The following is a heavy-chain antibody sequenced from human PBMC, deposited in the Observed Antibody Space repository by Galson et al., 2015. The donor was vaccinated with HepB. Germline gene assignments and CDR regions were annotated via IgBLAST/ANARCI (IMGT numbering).Heavy chain of an antibody. V-gene: IGHV4-39*01. J-gene: IGHJ4*02. CDR1: GGSISSSSYY. CDR2: IYYSGST. Sequence: TLSLTCTVSGGSISSSSYYWGWIRQPPGKGLEWIGSIYYSGSTYYNPSLKSRVTISVDTSKNQFSLKLSSVTAADTAVYYCARQGQWLASFDYWGQGTLVTVSS. D-gene: IGHD6-19*01. CDR3: ARQGQWLASFDY.